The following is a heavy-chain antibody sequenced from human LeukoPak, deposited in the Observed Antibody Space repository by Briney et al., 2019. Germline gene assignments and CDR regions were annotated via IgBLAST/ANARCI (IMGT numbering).Heavy chain of an antibody. D-gene: IGHD3-3*01. CDR2: ISWNSGSI. CDR3: AKGQELTIFGVVCDY. J-gene: IGHJ4*02. Sequence: PGRSLRLSCAASGFTFDDYAMHWVRQAPGKGLEWVSGISWNSGSIGYADSVKGRFTISRDNAKNSLYLQMNSLRAEDTALYHCAKGQELTIFGVVCDYWGQGTLVTVSS. CDR1: GFTFDDYA. V-gene: IGHV3-9*01.